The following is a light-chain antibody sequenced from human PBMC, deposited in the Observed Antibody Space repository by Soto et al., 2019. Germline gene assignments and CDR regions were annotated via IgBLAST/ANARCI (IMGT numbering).Light chain of an antibody. CDR2: LGS. CDR3: MQALQTPRT. CDR1: QSLLHSNGYNY. J-gene: IGKJ1*01. V-gene: IGKV2-28*01. Sequence: DIVMTQSRLSLPVTPGEPASISCRSSQSLLHSNGYNYLDWYLQKPGQSPQLLIYLGSNRSSGVPDRFSGSGSGTYFTLKISRVEAEDVGVYYCMQALQTPRTFGQGTKVEIK.